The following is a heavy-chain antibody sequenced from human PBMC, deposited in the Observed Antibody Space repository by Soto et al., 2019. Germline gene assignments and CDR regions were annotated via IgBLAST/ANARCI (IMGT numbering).Heavy chain of an antibody. CDR2: IIPVFGTG. CDR3: ARVGGTGGYTYGLDY. J-gene: IGHJ4*02. CDR1: GGTFSSYA. Sequence: QVQLVQSGAEVKKPGSSVKVSCKASGGTFSSYAISWVRQASGQGLEWMGGIIPVFGTGIYAQKFQGRVTITADKSTNTAYMELSSLRSEDTAVYFCARVGGTGGYTYGLDYWGQGTLVTVSS. V-gene: IGHV1-69*06. D-gene: IGHD5-18*01.